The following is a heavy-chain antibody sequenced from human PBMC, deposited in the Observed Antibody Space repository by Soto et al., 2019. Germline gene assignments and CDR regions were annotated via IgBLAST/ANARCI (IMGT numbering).Heavy chain of an antibody. J-gene: IGHJ4*02. D-gene: IGHD1-26*01. CDR3: AGSSDDGRDN. CDR2: ISSSRSFI. V-gene: IGHV3-21*01. Sequence: EVQLVESGGGLVKPGGSLRLSCAASGFSLSDYSMNWIRQAPGKGLEWVASISSSRSFIHNAESMKGRFTISRDNAKNSLYLQMNSLSAEDTAVYYCAGSSDDGRDNWGQGTLVTVSS. CDR1: GFSLSDYS.